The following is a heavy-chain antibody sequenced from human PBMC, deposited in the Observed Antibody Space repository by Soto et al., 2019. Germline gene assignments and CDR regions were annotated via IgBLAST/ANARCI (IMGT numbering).Heavy chain of an antibody. CDR3: ATGESKFYYDDTPYYPLEF. J-gene: IGHJ4*02. D-gene: IGHD3-22*01. CDR1: GGTFSSYA. CDR2: IIPIFGTA. Sequence: GASVKVSCTASGGTFSSYAISWVRQAPGQGLEWMGGIIPIFGTANYAQKFQGRVTITADESTSTAYMELSSLRSEDTAVYYCATGESKFYYDDTPYYPLEFWGPGTQVTASS. V-gene: IGHV1-69*13.